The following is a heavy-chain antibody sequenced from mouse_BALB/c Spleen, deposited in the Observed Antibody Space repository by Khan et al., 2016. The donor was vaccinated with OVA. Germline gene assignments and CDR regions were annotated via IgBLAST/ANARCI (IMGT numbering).Heavy chain of an antibody. CDR3: ARSGTGSFLY. CDR2: IYPGIGNT. D-gene: IGHD4-1*01. J-gene: IGHJ3*01. V-gene: IGHV1-77*01. Sequence: QVELQQSGAELARPGASVKLSCKASGYTFTGYYINWVRQRTGQGLEWIGDIYPGIGNTYYNEKFKGRAKLTADKSSSTAYMQLSSLTSEDAAVYFCARSGTGSFLYWGQGTLVTVSA. CDR1: GYTFTGYY.